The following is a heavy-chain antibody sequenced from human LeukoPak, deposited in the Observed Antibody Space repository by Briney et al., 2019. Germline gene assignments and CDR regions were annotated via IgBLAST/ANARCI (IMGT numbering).Heavy chain of an antibody. CDR2: ISDNGAAT. D-gene: IGHD6-13*01. V-gene: IGHV3-23*01. J-gene: IGHJ4*02. CDR1: GFTFATAA. Sequence: GGSLRLSCATSGFTFATAAMTWVRQAPGKGLEWVSAISDNGAATYYADSVRGRFTISRDNSKNTLYLQMNFLTADDTAVYLCASCRLSSRWFIDNYWGLGTLVTVSA. CDR3: ASCRLSSRWFIDNY.